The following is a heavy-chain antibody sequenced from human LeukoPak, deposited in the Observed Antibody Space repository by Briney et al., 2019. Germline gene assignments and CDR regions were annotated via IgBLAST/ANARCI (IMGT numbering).Heavy chain of an antibody. Sequence: ASVKVSCKASGYTFTSYYMHWVRQAPGQGLEWMGIINPSGGSTSYAQKFQGRVTMTRDTSTSTVYMELSSLRSEDTAVYYCARERREQLLPPYTRSVTYFDYWGQGALVTVSS. CDR3: ARERREQLLPPYTRSVTYFDY. J-gene: IGHJ4*02. D-gene: IGHD2-2*01. V-gene: IGHV1-46*01. CDR1: GYTFTSYY. CDR2: INPSGGST.